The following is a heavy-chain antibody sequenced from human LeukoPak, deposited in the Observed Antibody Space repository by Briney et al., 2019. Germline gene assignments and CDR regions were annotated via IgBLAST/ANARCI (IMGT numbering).Heavy chain of an antibody. CDR2: INPNSGGT. V-gene: IGHV1-2*04. D-gene: IGHD6-19*01. CDR3: ARGTSIAVAPRGFDP. CDR1: GYTFTGYY. Sequence: RRASVNVSCKASGYTFTGYYMHWVRQAPGQGLEWMGWINPNSGGTNYAQKFQGWVTMTRDTSISTAYMELRRLRSDDTAVYYCARGTSIAVAPRGFDPWGQGTLVTVSS. J-gene: IGHJ5*02.